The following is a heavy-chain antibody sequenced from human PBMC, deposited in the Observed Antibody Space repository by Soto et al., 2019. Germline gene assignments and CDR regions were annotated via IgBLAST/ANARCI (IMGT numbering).Heavy chain of an antibody. CDR3: ARGESQLPPIFDY. V-gene: IGHV3-23*01. J-gene: IGHJ4*02. D-gene: IGHD2-2*01. CDR1: GFTFSSYA. Sequence: PGGSLRLSCAASGFTFSSYAMSWVRQAPGKGLEWVSAISVGGSHTYYADPVKGRFTISRDNSKNILYLQMNSLRAEDTAVYYCARGESQLPPIFDYWGQGTLVTVSS. CDR2: ISVGGSHT.